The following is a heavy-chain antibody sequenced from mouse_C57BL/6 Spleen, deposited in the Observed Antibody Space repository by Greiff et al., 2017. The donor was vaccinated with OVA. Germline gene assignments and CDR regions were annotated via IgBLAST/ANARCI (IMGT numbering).Heavy chain of an antibody. CDR3: ARSDYGSSYGWYFDV. J-gene: IGHJ1*03. CDR1: GFTFSDYG. V-gene: IGHV5-17*01. Sequence: EVKLVESGGGLVKPGGSLKLSCAASGFTFSDYGMHWVRQAPEKGLEWVAYISSGSSTIYYADTVKGRFTLSRDNAKNTLFLQMTSLRSEDTAMYYCARSDYGSSYGWYFDVWGTGTTVTVSS. CDR2: ISSGSSTI. D-gene: IGHD1-1*01.